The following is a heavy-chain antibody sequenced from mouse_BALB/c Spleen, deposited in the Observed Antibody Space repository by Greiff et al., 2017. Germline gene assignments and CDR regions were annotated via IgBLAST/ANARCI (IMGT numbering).Heavy chain of an antibody. CDR2: IYPGSGST. CDR3: ARLYYGYDGGFAY. Sequence: VQLQQPGAELVKPGTSVKLSCKASGYNFTSYWLNWVKLRPGQGLEWIGDIYPGSGSTNYNEKFKSKATLTVDTSSSTADMQLSSLASEDSALYYCARLYYGYDGGFAYWGQGTLVTVSA. D-gene: IGHD2-2*01. CDR1: GYNFTSYW. J-gene: IGHJ3*01. V-gene: IGHV1-55*01.